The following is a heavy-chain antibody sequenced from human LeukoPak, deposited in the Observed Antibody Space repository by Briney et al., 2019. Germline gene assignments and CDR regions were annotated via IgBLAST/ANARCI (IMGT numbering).Heavy chain of an antibody. D-gene: IGHD3-10*01. V-gene: IGHV3-23*01. Sequence: GGSLRLSCAASGFTFSSYAMSWVRQAPGKGLEWASAISGSGGSTYYADSVKGRFTISRDNSKNTLYLQMNSLRAEDTAVYYCAKSLPPARSMVRGEYNWFDPWGQGTLVTVSS. J-gene: IGHJ5*02. CDR1: GFTFSSYA. CDR2: ISGSGGST. CDR3: AKSLPPARSMVRGEYNWFDP.